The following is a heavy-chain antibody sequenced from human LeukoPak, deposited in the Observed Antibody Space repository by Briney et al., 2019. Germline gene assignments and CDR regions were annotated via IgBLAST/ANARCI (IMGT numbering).Heavy chain of an antibody. V-gene: IGHV4-59*08. Sequence: SETLSLTCTVSGGSLSNYCWSWTRQPPGKGLEWIGYICYSGTTNYNPSLKSRVTISVDRSKNQFSLKLIAVTAADTAVYYCARHSPRRIAVAGTTWWFDPWGQGTLVTVSS. D-gene: IGHD6-19*01. CDR1: GGSLSNYC. CDR2: ICYSGTT. J-gene: IGHJ5*01. CDR3: ARHSPRRIAVAGTTWWFDP.